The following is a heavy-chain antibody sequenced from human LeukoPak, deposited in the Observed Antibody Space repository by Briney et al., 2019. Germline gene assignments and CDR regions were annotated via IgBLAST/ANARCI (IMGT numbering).Heavy chain of an antibody. CDR2: IYTSGST. Sequence: KTSETLSLTCTVSGGSISSYYWSWIRQPAGKGLEWIGRIYTSGSTNYNPSLKSRVAMSVDTSKNQFSLKLSSVTAADTAVYYCARDQGNYYDSSGYYDYWGQGTLVTVPS. J-gene: IGHJ4*02. D-gene: IGHD3-22*01. CDR3: ARDQGNYYDSSGYYDY. V-gene: IGHV4-4*07. CDR1: GGSISSYY.